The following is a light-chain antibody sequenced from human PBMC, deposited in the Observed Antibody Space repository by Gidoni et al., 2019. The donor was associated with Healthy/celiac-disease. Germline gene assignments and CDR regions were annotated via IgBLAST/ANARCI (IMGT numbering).Light chain of an antibody. CDR1: QSVLYSSNNKNY. V-gene: IGKV4-1*01. CDR2: CAS. Sequence: DIVMTQSPDSLAVSLCERATINCKSSQSVLYSSNNKNYLAWYQQKPGQPPKLLIYCASTRESGVPDRFSGSGSGTDFTLTISSLQAEDVAVYYCQQYYSTPPYTFGQGTKLEIK. J-gene: IGKJ2*01. CDR3: QQYYSTPPYT.